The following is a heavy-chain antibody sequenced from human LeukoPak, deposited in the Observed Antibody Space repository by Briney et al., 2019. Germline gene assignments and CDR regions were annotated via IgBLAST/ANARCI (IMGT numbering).Heavy chain of an antibody. CDR1: GYTFTGHY. CDR2: IDINSGGT. CDR3: ATNRIGSSFDY. D-gene: IGHD6-19*01. J-gene: IGHJ4*02. Sequence: SVKVSCKASGYTFTGHYMHWVRQAPGRGLEWMGRIDINSGGTTFAQHFQGRVTLTRDTSISTGYMELSGLTSDDTAVYYCATNRIGSSFDYWGQGTLVSVSP. V-gene: IGHV1-2*02.